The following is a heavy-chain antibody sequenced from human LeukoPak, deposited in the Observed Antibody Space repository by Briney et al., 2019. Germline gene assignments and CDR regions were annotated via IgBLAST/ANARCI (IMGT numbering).Heavy chain of an antibody. D-gene: IGHD1-26*01. CDR1: GFTFSSYW. J-gene: IGHJ3*02. V-gene: IGHV3-7*01. CDR2: IKQDGSEK. Sequence: GGALRLSCAASGFTFSSYWMSWVRQAPGKGVEGGANIKQDGSEKYYVDSVKGRLTISRDNDKNSLYLQMNSLRADDTAVYYCARLSGSYADYAFDIWGQGTMVTVSS. CDR3: ARLSGSYADYAFDI.